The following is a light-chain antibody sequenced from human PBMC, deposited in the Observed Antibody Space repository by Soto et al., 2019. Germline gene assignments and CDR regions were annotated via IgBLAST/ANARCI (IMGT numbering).Light chain of an antibody. CDR3: QQSYSTPWT. CDR1: QSISSY. V-gene: IGKV1-39*01. CDR2: AAS. Sequence: LMTQSPSSLSASVGDRVTITCRASQSISSYLNWYQQKPGKAPKLLIYAASSLQSGVPSRFSGSGSGTDITLTISSLQPEDFATYYCQQSYSTPWTFGQGTKVEIK. J-gene: IGKJ1*01.